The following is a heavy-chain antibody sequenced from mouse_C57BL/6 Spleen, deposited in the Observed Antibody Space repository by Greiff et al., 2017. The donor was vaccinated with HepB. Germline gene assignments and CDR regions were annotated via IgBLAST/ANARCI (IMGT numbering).Heavy chain of an antibody. J-gene: IGHJ3*01. V-gene: IGHV1-50*01. CDR2: IDPSDSYT. D-gene: IGHD6-1*01. Sequence: VQLQQPGAELVKPGASVKLSCKASGYTFTSYWMQWVKQRPGQGLEWIGEIDPSDSYTNYNQKFKGKATLTVDTSSSTAYMQLSSLTSEDSAVYYCARRAAWGQGTLVTVSA. CDR3: ARRAA. CDR1: GYTFTSYW.